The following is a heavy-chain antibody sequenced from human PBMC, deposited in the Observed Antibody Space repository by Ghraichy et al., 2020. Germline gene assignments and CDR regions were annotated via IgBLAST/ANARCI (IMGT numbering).Heavy chain of an antibody. J-gene: IGHJ2*01. CDR2: IYSGGST. V-gene: IGHV3-53*01. CDR3: AREQTLITIFGAAAKGGWYFDL. Sequence: GGSLRLSCAASGFTVSSNYMSWVRQAPGKGLEWVSIIYSGGSTYYADSVKGRFTISRDNSKNTVYLQMNSLRVEDTAVYYCAREQTLITIFGAAAKGGWYFDLWGRGTLVTVSS. CDR1: GFTVSSNY. D-gene: IGHD3-3*01.